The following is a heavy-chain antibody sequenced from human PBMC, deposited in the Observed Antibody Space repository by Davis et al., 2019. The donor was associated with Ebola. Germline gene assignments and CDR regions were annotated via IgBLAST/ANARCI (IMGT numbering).Heavy chain of an antibody. D-gene: IGHD4-11*01. CDR1: GFTFSSYG. J-gene: IGHJ3*02. CDR2: ISYDGSNK. V-gene: IGHV3-30*03. CDR3: TRDHSYAFDI. Sequence: GESLKISCAASGFTFSSYGMHWVRQAPGKGLEWVAVISYDGSNKYYADSVKGRFTISSDNAKNSLYLQMNSLRDEDTAVYYCTRDHSYAFDIWGQGTMVAVSS.